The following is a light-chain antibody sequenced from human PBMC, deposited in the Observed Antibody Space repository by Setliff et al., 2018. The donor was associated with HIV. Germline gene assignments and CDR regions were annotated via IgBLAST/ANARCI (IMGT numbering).Light chain of an antibody. CDR1: SGDIGRYDY. CDR2: DVS. V-gene: IGLV2-14*03. CDR3: SSYTGSGTFV. Sequence: QSVLTQPASVSGSPGQSITVSCTGSSGDIGRYDYVAWYQQHPGKVPKLMIYDVSNRPSGASNRFSGSKSGSTASLTISGLLAEDESDYYCSSYTGSGTFVFGGGTKVTVL. J-gene: IGLJ1*01.